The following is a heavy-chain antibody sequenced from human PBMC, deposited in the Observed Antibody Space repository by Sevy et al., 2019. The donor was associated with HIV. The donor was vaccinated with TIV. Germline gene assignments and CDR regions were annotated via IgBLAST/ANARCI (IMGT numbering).Heavy chain of an antibody. Sequence: GGSLRLSCAASGFKFDNYAMAWVRQAPGQGLVWVSGISVRGRLSYADSVKGRVTISRESSKKMIYLHLNSLRADDTATYYCAKDSYSSGLLYYFDHWGQGTLVTVSS. V-gene: IGHV3-23*01. CDR1: GFKFDNYA. J-gene: IGHJ4*02. D-gene: IGHD6-19*01. CDR3: AKDSYSSGLLYYFDH. CDR2: ISVRGRL.